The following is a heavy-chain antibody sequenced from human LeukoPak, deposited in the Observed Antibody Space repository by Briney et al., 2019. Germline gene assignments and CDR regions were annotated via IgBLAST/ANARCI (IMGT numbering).Heavy chain of an antibody. D-gene: IGHD2-21*02. V-gene: IGHV4-30-2*01. J-gene: IGHJ3*02. CDR1: GGSISSGGYS. CDR2: IYHSGST. Sequence: SHTLSLTCAVSGGSISSGGYSGSWIRQPPGKGLEWIGYIYHSGSTYYNPSLKSRVTISVDRSKNQFSLKLSSVTAADTAVYYCARVQHIVVVTASHAFDIWGQGTMVTVSS. CDR3: ARVQHIVVVTASHAFDI.